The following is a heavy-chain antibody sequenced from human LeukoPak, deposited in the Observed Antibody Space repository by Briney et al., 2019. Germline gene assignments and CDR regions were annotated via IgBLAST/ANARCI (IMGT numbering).Heavy chain of an antibody. D-gene: IGHD3-22*01. Sequence: ASVKVSCKASGYTFTSYGISWVRQAPGQGLEWMGWISAYSGNTNYAQDLQGRVTMTTDTSASTAYMELRSLRSDDTAVYYCARDQAWAPQYYYDISGAPDAFDIWGQGTMVTVSS. CDR2: ISAYSGNT. J-gene: IGHJ3*02. V-gene: IGHV1-18*01. CDR3: ARDQAWAPQYYYDISGAPDAFDI. CDR1: GYTFTSYG.